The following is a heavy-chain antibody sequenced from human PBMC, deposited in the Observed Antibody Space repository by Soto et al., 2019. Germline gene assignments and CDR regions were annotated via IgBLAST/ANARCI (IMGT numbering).Heavy chain of an antibody. D-gene: IGHD3-3*01. CDR1: GGSFSNYY. CDR3: ASRHDFWFGDRAFN. V-gene: IGHV4-34*01. CDR2: INYSGST. J-gene: IGHJ4*02. Sequence: QVQLQQWGAGLLKPSETLSLTCAVYGGSFSNYYWSWIRQPPGKGLEWIGEINYSGSTNYNPSLKSRVTISADTSRNQFSLKLSSVTAADTAAYYCASRHDFWFGDRAFNWGQGTLVTVSP.